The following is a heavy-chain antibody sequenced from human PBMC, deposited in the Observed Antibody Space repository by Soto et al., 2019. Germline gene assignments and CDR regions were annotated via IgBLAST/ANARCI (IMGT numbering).Heavy chain of an antibody. CDR3: XXXXXXXXXXXXTVSQFDY. Sequence: QVQLVESGGGVVQPGRSLTLSCAASGFAFGNYGIHWVRXXPXXXXEWVAVIWSDGSSKYYGDSVKGRFTISRDNSKNTVYLQXXXLXXXXXXXXXXXXXXXXXXXXXXTVSQFDYWGQGTLVTVSS. CDR2: IWSDGSSK. V-gene: IGHV3-33*01. D-gene: IGHD2-21*02. J-gene: IGHJ4*02. CDR1: GFAFGNYG.